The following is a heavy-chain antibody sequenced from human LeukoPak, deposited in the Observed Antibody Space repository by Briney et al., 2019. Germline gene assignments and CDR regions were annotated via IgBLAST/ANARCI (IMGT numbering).Heavy chain of an antibody. CDR1: GGSFSGYY. J-gene: IGHJ4*02. Sequence: PSETLSLTCAVYGGSFSGYYWSWIRQPPGRGLEWIGEINASGRTNYNPYLKRRGTISVEASKTQFSLKWSSVTAADTAVYYCARVPSGVVEPPTRGDYFDFWGQGTLVTVSS. V-gene: IGHV4-34*01. D-gene: IGHD2-2*01. CDR3: ARVPSGVVEPPTRGDYFDF. CDR2: INASGRT.